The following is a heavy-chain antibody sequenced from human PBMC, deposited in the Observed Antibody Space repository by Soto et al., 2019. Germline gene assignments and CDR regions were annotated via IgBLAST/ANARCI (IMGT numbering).Heavy chain of an antibody. CDR3: GKVLVGATGHTDSDS. J-gene: IGHJ4*02. D-gene: IGHD2-15*01. Sequence: SETLSLTCTVSGGSIYRSGYYWGWIRQPPGRGLEWIGNIDYNGVTYSNPSLKGRVTISRDTSKNQFSLKLTSVTAADTALYYCGKVLVGATGHTDSDSWGPGTLITVSS. CDR2: IDYNGVT. V-gene: IGHV4-39*01. CDR1: GGSIYRSGYY.